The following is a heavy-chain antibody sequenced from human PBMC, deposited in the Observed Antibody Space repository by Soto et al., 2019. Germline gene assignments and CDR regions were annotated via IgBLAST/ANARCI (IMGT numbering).Heavy chain of an antibody. V-gene: IGHV3-11*01. CDR3: ARSYSSGWEFDY. Sequence: GGFLRLSCGASGFTFSNYYMSWIRQAPGKGLEWVSYISSTGRTIYYADSVKGRFTVSRDNAQNSLSLKLNSLRVEDTAVYYCARSYSSGWEFDYWGQGTQVTVSS. CDR1: GFTFSNYY. D-gene: IGHD6-19*01. CDR2: ISSTGRTI. J-gene: IGHJ4*02.